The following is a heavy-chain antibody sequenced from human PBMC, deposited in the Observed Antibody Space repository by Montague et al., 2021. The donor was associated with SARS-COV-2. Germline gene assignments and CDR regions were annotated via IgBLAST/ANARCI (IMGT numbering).Heavy chain of an antibody. D-gene: IGHD1-1*01. CDR2: TYYRSKWYN. CDR1: GDSVSSNSAI. CDR3: TSGREGNYNVMDV. V-gene: IGHV6-1*01. Sequence: CAISGDSVSSNSAIWNWVRQSLSRGLEWLGRTYYRSKWYNDYAVSVRGRVTINPDTSKNQFSLQLNSVTPEDTAIYYCTSGREGNYNVMDVWGQGTTVTVSS. J-gene: IGHJ6*02.